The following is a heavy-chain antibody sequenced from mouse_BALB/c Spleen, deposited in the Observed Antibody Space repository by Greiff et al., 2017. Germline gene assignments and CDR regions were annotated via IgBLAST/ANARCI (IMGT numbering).Heavy chain of an antibody. CDR2: IDPENGDT. D-gene: IGHD2-4*01. CDR3: FAYYDPYYAMDY. V-gene: IGHV14-4*02. CDR1: GFNIKDYY. Sequence: VQLKESGAELVRSGASVKLSCTASGFNIKDYYMHWVKQRPEQGLEWIGWIDPENGDTEYAPKFQGKATMTADTSSNTAYLQLSSLTSEDTAVYYCFAYYDPYYAMDYWGQGTSVTVSS. J-gene: IGHJ4*01.